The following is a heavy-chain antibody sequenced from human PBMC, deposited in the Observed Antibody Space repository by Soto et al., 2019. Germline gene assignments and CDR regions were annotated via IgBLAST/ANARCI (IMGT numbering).Heavy chain of an antibody. V-gene: IGHV3-73*01. D-gene: IGHD6-6*01. Sequence: GGSLRLSCAASGFTFSGSAMYWVRQASGKGLEWVGRIRSKANSYATAYAASVKGRFTISRDDSKNTAYLQMNSLKTEDTAVYYCTRQYIAARYYYYYGMDVWGQGTTVTVSS. J-gene: IGHJ6*02. CDR3: TRQYIAARYYYYYGMDV. CDR2: IRSKANSYAT. CDR1: GFTFSGSA.